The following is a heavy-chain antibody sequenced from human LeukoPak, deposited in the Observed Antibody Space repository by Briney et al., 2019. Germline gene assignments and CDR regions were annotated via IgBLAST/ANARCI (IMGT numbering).Heavy chain of an antibody. J-gene: IGHJ4*02. CDR2: ISYDAAVK. CDR3: ARDFSTWYSIDY. CDR1: GFTLRSYA. D-gene: IGHD2-15*01. Sequence: TGGSLRLSCAVSGFTLRSYAIHWVRQAPGKGLQWVAFISYDAAVKYYADSVRGRFTVSRDNSKNTLSLQMNSLRPEDTAVYYCARDFSTWYSIDYWGRGTLVIVPS. V-gene: IGHV3-30-3*01.